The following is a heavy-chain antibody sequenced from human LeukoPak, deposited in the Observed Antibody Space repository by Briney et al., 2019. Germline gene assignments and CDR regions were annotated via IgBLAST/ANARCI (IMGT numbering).Heavy chain of an antibody. D-gene: IGHD2-15*01. J-gene: IGHJ5*02. CDR3: ARVGCSGGSCYSVSPFRFDP. CDR1: GGSISSYY. CDR2: IYYSGST. V-gene: IGHV4-59*12. Sequence: SETLSLTCTVSGGSISSYYWSWIRQPPGKGLEWIGYIYYSGSTNYNPSLKSRVTISVDTSKNQFSLKLSSVTAADTAVYYCARVGCSGGSCYSVSPFRFDPWGQGTLVTVSS.